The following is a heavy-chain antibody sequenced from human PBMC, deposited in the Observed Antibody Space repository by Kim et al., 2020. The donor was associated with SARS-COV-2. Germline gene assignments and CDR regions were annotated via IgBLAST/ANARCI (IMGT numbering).Heavy chain of an antibody. J-gene: IGHJ5*02. CDR2: IHYSGTT. V-gene: IGHV4-59*08. CDR1: GGSMSSYY. Sequence: SETLSLTCTVSGGSMSSYYWSWIRQPPGKGLEWIGYIHYSGTTNYNPSLKSRVTISVDTSKNQFSLRLSSMTAADTAVYYCARHRRAYDFWWFDPWGQGT. D-gene: IGHD3-3*01. CDR3: ARHRRAYDFWWFDP.